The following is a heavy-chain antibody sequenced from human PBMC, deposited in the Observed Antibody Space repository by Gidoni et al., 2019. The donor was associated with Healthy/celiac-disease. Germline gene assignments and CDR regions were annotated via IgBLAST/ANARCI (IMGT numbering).Heavy chain of an antibody. CDR1: GGSISSGDYY. CDR3: ARVGITMVQGGIIEGWFDP. Sequence: QVQLQESGPGLVKPSHTLSLTCTVSGGSISSGDYYWSWIRQPPGKGLEWIGYIYYSGSTYYNPSLKSRVTISVDTSKNQFSRKLSSVTAADTAVYYCARVGITMVQGGIIEGWFDPWGQGTLVTVSS. D-gene: IGHD3-10*01. V-gene: IGHV4-30-4*01. CDR2: IYYSGST. J-gene: IGHJ5*02.